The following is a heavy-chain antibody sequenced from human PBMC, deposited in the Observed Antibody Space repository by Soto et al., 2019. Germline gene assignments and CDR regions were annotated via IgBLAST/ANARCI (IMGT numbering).Heavy chain of an antibody. CDR1: GFTFSDYY. Sequence: QVQLVESGGGLVKPGGSLRLSCAASGFTFSDYYMSWIRQAPGEGLEWLSYISRSGSAIHYADSVKGRFSISRDNLKNSLYLQMDSLRAEDTAVYFCARIGGRGAPRPWDFDSWGQGTLVTVSS. CDR2: ISRSGSAI. V-gene: IGHV3-11*01. D-gene: IGHD6-6*01. CDR3: ARIGGRGAPRPWDFDS. J-gene: IGHJ4*02.